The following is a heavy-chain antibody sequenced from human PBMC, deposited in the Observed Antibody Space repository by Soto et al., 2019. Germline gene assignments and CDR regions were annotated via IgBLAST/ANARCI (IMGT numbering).Heavy chain of an antibody. Sequence: PSETLSLTCTVSGGSISSYYWSWIRQPPGKGLEWIGYIYYSGSTNYNPSLKSRVTISVDTSKNQFSLKLSSVTAADTARYYCAKGSIALMVYPKSPMDVWGKGTTVTVSS. D-gene: IGHD2-8*01. CDR2: IYYSGST. CDR1: GGSISSYY. CDR3: AKGSIALMVYPKSPMDV. J-gene: IGHJ6*03. V-gene: IGHV4-59*08.